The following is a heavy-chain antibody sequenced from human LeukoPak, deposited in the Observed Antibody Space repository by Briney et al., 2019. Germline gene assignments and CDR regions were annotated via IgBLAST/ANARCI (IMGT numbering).Heavy chain of an antibody. V-gene: IGHV4-59*12. Sequence: SETLSLTCTVSGGSMSNYYWSWIRQPPGKGLEWIGYIYYSGSTNYNPSLKSRVTISVDTSKNQFSLKLSSVTAADTAVYFCAGDYGDYYFDYWGQGTLVTVSS. CDR3: AGDYGDYYFDY. CDR2: IYYSGST. D-gene: IGHD4-17*01. CDR1: GGSMSNYY. J-gene: IGHJ4*02.